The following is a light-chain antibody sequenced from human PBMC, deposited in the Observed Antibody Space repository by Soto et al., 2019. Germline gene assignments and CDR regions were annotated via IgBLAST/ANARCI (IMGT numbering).Light chain of an antibody. J-gene: IGKJ3*01. Sequence: EIVLTQSPATLSLSPGERATLSCRASQSVSSYLDWYQQKPGQAPRLLIYDASNRATGIPARFSGSGSGTDFTLTISSLEPEDFAVYYGQQRSNWPPIFTFGPGTKVDIK. CDR3: QQRSNWPPIFT. CDR1: QSVSSY. CDR2: DAS. V-gene: IGKV3-11*01.